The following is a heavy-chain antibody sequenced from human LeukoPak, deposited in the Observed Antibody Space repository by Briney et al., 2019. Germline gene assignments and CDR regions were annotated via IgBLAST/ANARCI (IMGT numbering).Heavy chain of an antibody. CDR3: ARRIAAAGDNWFDP. J-gene: IGHJ5*02. D-gene: IGHD6-13*01. CDR2: INAGNGNT. Sequence: ASVKVSCKASGYTFTSYAMHWVRQAPGQRLEWMGWINAGNGNTKYSQKFQGRVTITRDTSASTAYMELSSLRSEDTAVYYCARRIAAAGDNWFDPWGQGTLVTVS. V-gene: IGHV1-3*01. CDR1: GYTFTSYA.